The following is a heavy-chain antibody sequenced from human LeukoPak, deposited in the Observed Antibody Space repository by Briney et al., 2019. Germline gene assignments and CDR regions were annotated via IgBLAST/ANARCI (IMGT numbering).Heavy chain of an antibody. CDR3: ARDLIIWGASLLGAFDI. Sequence: PGGSLRLSCAASGFTFSSYSMNWVRQAPGKGLEWVSCISSSSSYIYYADSVKGRFTVSRDNAKNSLSLQMNSLRAEDTAVYYCARDLIIWGASLLGAFDIWGQGTMVTVSS. J-gene: IGHJ3*02. CDR1: GFTFSSYS. V-gene: IGHV3-21*01. CDR2: ISSSSSYI. D-gene: IGHD3-16*01.